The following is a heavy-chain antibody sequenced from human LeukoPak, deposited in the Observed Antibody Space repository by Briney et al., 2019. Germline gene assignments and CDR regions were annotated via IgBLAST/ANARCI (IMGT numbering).Heavy chain of an antibody. CDR3: ARCHVAGVDYYYYMDV. CDR1: GGSISSYD. J-gene: IGHJ6*03. D-gene: IGHD6-19*01. CDR2: IDTSGNT. Sequence: SETLSLTCTVSGGSISSYDWSWIRQPAGKGLEWIGRIDTSGNTNYKPSLKSRVTMSVDTSKKQFSLKLSSVTAADTAVYYCARCHVAGVDYYYYMDVWGKGTTVTVSS. V-gene: IGHV4-4*07.